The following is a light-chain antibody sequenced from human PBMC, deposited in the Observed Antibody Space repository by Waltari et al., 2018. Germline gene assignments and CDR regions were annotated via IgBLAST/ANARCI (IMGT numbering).Light chain of an antibody. CDR2: AAS. V-gene: IGKV1-39*01. CDR1: ESISNY. Sequence: DIQMTQSPSSLSASVGDRVTITCRASESISNYLNWYQQKAGKAPKLLIYAASNLQSGVPSRFSGSGSGTEFTLTISSLQPADFAAYYCQQSYTLPRTFGQGTKVEIK. CDR3: QQSYTLPRT. J-gene: IGKJ1*01.